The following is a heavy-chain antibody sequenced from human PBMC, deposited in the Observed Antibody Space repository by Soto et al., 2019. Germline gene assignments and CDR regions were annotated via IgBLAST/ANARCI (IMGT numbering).Heavy chain of an antibody. V-gene: IGHV1-18*01. CDR3: ARHNYGSGSTYFDY. CDR1: GYTFTNFG. J-gene: IGHJ4*02. D-gene: IGHD3-10*01. CDR2: ISAYNGNT. Sequence: ASVKVSCKASGYTFTNFGISWVRQAPGQGLEWMGWISAYNGNTNYAQKLQGRVTMTTDTSTSTAYMELRSLRSDDTAVYYCARHNYGSGSTYFDYWGQGTLVTVSS.